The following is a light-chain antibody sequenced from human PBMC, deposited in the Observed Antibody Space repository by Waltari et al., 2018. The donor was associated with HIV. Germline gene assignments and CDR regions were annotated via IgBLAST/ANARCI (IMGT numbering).Light chain of an antibody. CDR3: QQYGNSPRT. J-gene: IGKJ2*02. Sequence: EIVLPQSPGTLSLSPGERGTLSCRASQSVSSSYLAWYQQKPGQAPRLLISGASSRATGIPDRFSGSGSGTDFTLTISRLEPEDFAVYYCQQYGNSPRTFGQGTKLEIK. V-gene: IGKV3-20*01. CDR1: QSVSSSY. CDR2: GAS.